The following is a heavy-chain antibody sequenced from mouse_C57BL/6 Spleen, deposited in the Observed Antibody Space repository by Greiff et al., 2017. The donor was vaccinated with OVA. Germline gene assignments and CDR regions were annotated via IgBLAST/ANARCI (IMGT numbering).Heavy chain of an antibody. CDR1: GYTFTDYN. J-gene: IGHJ1*03. CDR2: INPNNGGT. V-gene: IGHV1-18*01. D-gene: IGHD2-2*01. CDR3: ARDGYDPRWYFDV. Sequence: VQLQQSGPELVKPGASVKIPCKASGYTFTDYNMDWVKQSHGKSLEWIGDINPNNGGTIYNQKFKSKATLTVDKSSSTAYMELRSLTSEDTAVYYCARDGYDPRWYFDVWGTGTTVTVSS.